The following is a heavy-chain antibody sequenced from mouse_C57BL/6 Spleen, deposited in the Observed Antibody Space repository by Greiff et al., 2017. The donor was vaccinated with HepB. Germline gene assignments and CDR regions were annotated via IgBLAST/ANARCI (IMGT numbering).Heavy chain of an antibody. CDR2: IWSDGST. CDR3: ARQGYGSSYDWYFDV. D-gene: IGHD1-1*01. CDR1: GFSLTSYG. V-gene: IGHV2-6-1*01. J-gene: IGHJ1*03. Sequence: VMLVESGPGLVAPSQSLSITCTVSGFSLTSYGVHWVRQPPGKGLEWLVVIWSDGSTTYNSALKSRLSNSKDNSKSQVFLKMNSLQTDDTAMYYCARQGYGSSYDWYFDVWGTGTTVTVSS.